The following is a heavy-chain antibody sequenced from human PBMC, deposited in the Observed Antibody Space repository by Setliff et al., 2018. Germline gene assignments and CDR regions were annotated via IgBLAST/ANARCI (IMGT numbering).Heavy chain of an antibody. V-gene: IGHV3-53*01. D-gene: IGHD3-16*01. CDR1: GLIVSDIH. J-gene: IGHJ5*01. Sequence: PGGSLRLSCVVSGLIVSDIHMTWVRQTPGKGLEWLSVIYNSDSTYYTDSVKGRFTISRDNSKNMVYLQMNNLRADDTAIYYCARDLGNWFDPWGQGTLVTVSS. CDR2: IYNSDST. CDR3: ARDLGNWFDP.